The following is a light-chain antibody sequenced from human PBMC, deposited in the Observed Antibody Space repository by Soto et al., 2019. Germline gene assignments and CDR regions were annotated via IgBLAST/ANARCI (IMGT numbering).Light chain of an antibody. J-gene: IGLJ1*01. V-gene: IGLV4-69*01. Sequence: QSVLTQSPSASASLGASVKLTCTLSSGHSSYAIAWHQQQPEKGPRYLMKLNSDGSHSKGDGIPDRFSGSSSGAERYLTISSLQSEDEADYYCQTWVTGIQVFATGTKLTVL. CDR2: LNSDGSH. CDR3: QTWVTGIQV. CDR1: SGHSSYA.